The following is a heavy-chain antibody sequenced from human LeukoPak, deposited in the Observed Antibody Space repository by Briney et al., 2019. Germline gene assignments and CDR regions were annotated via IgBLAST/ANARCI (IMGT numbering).Heavy chain of an antibody. J-gene: IGHJ3*02. Sequence: ASVKVSCKASGYTFTNYFMHWVRQAPGQGLEWMGIINPSGGSTTYAQKFQGRVTMTRDTSTSTVYMELSSLGSGDTALYYCAISGGHGDFDIWGQGTMVAVSS. CDR1: GYTFTNYF. V-gene: IGHV1-46*01. D-gene: IGHD2-8*02. CDR3: AISGGHGDFDI. CDR2: INPSGGST.